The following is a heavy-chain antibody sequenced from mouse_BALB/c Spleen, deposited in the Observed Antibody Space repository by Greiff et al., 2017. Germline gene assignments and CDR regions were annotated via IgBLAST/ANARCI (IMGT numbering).Heavy chain of an antibody. V-gene: IGHV5-12-2*01. D-gene: IGHD2-1*01. CDR3: ARKGGNYVDAMDY. CDR1: GFTFSSYT. CDR2: ISNGGGST. Sequence: EVNVVESGGGLVQPGGSLKLSCAASGFTFSSYTMSWVRQTPEKRLEWVAYISNGGGSTYYPDTVKGRFTISRDNAKNTLYLQMSSLKSEDTAMYYCARKGGNYVDAMDYWGQGTSVTVSS. J-gene: IGHJ4*01.